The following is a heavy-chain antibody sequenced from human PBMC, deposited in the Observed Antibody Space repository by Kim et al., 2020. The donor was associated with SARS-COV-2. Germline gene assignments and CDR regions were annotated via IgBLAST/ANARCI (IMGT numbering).Heavy chain of an antibody. CDR3: AHRLAAAGTLYFDY. J-gene: IGHJ4*02. Sequence: SPSLKSRLTITKDTSKNQVVLTMTNMDPVDTATYYCAHRLAAAGTLYFDYWGQGTLVTVSS. V-gene: IGHV2-5*01. D-gene: IGHD6-13*01.